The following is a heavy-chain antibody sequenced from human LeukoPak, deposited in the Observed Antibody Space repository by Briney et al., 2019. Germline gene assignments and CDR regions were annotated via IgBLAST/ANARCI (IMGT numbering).Heavy chain of an antibody. CDR1: GFSLSNARMG. CDR3: THTVDYGGNPNDY. V-gene: IGHV2-26*01. D-gene: IGHD4-23*01. J-gene: IGHJ4*02. Sequence: SGPTLVNPTETLTLTCTVSGFSLSNARMGVSWIRQPPGKALEWLAHIFSNDEKSYSTSLKSRLTISKDTSKSQVVLTMTNMDPVDTATYYCTHTVDYGGNPNDYWGQGTLVTVSS. CDR2: IFSNDEK.